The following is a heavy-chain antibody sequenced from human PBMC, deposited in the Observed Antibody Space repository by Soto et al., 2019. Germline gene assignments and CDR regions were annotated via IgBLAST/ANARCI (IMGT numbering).Heavy chain of an antibody. CDR3: AREGFTFGPGAVRGAFDT. Sequence: QVQLVQSETEVRKPGSSEKVSCRDSEGTFGSNAISWVRQAPGRGLEWMGNIIPIFGTTKNAQNFQGRVTITADESTNTAYMELSSLTSEDTAIYDCAREGFTFGPGAVRGAFDTWGQGTMVTVSS. D-gene: IGHD4-4*01. CDR1: EGTFGSNA. V-gene: IGHV1-69*15. CDR2: IIPIFGTT. J-gene: IGHJ3*02.